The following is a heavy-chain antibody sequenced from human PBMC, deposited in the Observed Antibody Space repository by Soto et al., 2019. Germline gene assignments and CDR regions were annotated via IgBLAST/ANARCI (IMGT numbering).Heavy chain of an antibody. CDR1: GFNFSRYR. Sequence: PGGSLRLSCAASGFNFSRYRMTWVRQAPGKGLEWVANIKEDGSEKNYVDSVKGRFTISRDNAKNSLYLQMNSLRGEDTATYYCGRYFAMDVWGRGTTVTVSS. CDR2: IKEDGSEK. J-gene: IGHJ6*02. V-gene: IGHV3-7*03. CDR3: GRYFAMDV. D-gene: IGHD3-9*01.